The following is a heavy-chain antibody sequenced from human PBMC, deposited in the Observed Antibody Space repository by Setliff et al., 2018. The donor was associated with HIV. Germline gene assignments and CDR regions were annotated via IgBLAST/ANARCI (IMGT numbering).Heavy chain of an antibody. CDR1: GSSISSSYR. D-gene: IGHD6-19*01. CDR3: AITGYSSGYWYFDY. CDR2: IYNSGST. V-gene: IGHV4-28*01. Sequence: PSETLSLTCAVSGSSISSSYRWGWIRQSPGKGLEWIGNIYNSGSTYYNPSLKSRVTISVDTSKNQFSLKLSSVTAADTAVYYCAITGYSSGYWYFDYWGQGTLVTVSS. J-gene: IGHJ4*02.